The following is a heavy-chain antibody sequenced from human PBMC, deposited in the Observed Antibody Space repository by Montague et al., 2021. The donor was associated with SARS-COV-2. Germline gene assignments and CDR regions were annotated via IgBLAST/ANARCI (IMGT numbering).Heavy chain of an antibody. V-gene: IGHV4-61*01. CDR3: ARAILSTYYYILTGYYKTPYGMDV. CDR2: IYYSGST. D-gene: IGHD3-9*01. Sequence: SETLSLTCTVSGGSVSSGSYYWSWIRQPPGKGLEWIVYIYYSGSTNYNPSLQGRVTISVDTSKNQFSLKLSSVTAAATAVYYCARAILSTYYYILTGYYKTPYGMDVWGQGTTVTVSS. CDR1: GGSVSSGSYY. J-gene: IGHJ6*02.